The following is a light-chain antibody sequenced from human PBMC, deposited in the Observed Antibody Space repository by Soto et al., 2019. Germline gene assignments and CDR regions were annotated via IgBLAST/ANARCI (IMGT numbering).Light chain of an antibody. J-gene: IGLJ3*02. Sequence: QSALTQPASVSGSPGQSITISCTGTSSDVGAYNYVSWYQQHPDKAPKLMIYEVSNRPSGLSNRFSGSKSGNTASLTISGLQAEDEAHYYCTSYTSSSSWVFGGGTKLTVL. CDR3: TSYTSSSSWV. CDR1: SSDVGAYNY. CDR2: EVS. V-gene: IGLV2-14*01.